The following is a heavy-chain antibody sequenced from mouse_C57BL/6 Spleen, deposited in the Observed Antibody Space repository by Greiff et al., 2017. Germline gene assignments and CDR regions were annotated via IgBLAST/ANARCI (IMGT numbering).Heavy chain of an antibody. CDR3: TRLLTDY. CDR2: IDPENGDT. V-gene: IGHV14-4*01. CDR1: GFNIKDDY. Sequence: EVKLQQSGAELVRPGASVKLSCTASGFNIKDDYMHWVKQRPEQGLEWIGWIDPENGDTEYASKFQGKATITADTSSNTAYLQLSSLTSEDTAVYYCTRLLTDYWGQGTTLTVSS. J-gene: IGHJ2*01. D-gene: IGHD1-2*01.